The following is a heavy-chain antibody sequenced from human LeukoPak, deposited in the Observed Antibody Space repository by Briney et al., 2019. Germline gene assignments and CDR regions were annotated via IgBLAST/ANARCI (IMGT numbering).Heavy chain of an antibody. V-gene: IGHV1-69*13. Sequence: SVKVSCKASGGTFSSYAISWVRQAPGQGLEWMGGIIPIFGTANYAQKFQGRVTITADESTSTAYMELSSLRSEDTAVYYCARWGLRFLGWLETERWFDPWGQGTLVTVSS. CDR3: ARWGLRFLGWLETERWFDP. CDR2: IIPIFGTA. J-gene: IGHJ5*02. CDR1: GGTFSSYA. D-gene: IGHD3-3*01.